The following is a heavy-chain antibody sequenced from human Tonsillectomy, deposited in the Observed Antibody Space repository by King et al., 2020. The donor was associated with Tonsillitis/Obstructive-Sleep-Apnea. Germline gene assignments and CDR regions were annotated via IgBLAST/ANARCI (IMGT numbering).Heavy chain of an antibody. V-gene: IGHV5-51*01. CDR3: ARSLYFYDSIDYYLLPGDAFDI. Sequence: VQLVESGAEVKKPGESLKISCKGSGYSFTSYWIGWVRQMPGKGLEWMGIIYPGDSESRYSPSFQGQVTISADKSISTAYLQWSSLKASDTAMYYCARSLYFYDSIDYYLLPGDAFDIWGQGTMVTVSS. D-gene: IGHD3-22*01. CDR2: IYPGDSES. CDR1: GYSFTSYW. J-gene: IGHJ3*02.